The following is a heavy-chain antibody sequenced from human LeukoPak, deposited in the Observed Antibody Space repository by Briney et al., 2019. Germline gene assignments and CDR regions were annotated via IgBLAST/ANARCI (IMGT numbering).Heavy chain of an antibody. D-gene: IGHD3-22*01. CDR3: ARVLYYDSSGYYYPVAFDI. Sequence: GASVNVSCKASGYTFTGYYMHWVRQAPGQGLEWMGWINPNSGGTNYAQKFQGRVTMTRDTSISTAYMELSRLRSDDTAVYYCARVLYYDSSGYYYPVAFDIWGQGTMVTVSS. CDR2: INPNSGGT. J-gene: IGHJ3*02. V-gene: IGHV1-2*02. CDR1: GYTFTGYY.